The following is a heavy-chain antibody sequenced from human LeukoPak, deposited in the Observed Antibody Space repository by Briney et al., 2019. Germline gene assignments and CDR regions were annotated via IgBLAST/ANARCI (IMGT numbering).Heavy chain of an antibody. V-gene: IGHV6-1*01. J-gene: IGHJ2*01. CDR2: TYYRSKWYN. CDR1: GDSVTSNSAS. CDR3: ARELVVPAAVYGYFDL. Sequence: SQTLPLTLAISGDSVTSNSASWNWIRQSPSRGLEWLGRTYYRSKWYNDYAVSVKSRITINPDTSKNQFSLQLNSVTPEDTAVYYCARELVVPAAVYGYFDLWGRAAMVSVSS. D-gene: IGHD2-2*01.